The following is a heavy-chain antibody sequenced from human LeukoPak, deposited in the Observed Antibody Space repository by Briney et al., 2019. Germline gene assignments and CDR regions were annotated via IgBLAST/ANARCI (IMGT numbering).Heavy chain of an antibody. Sequence: NPGGSLRLSCAASGVTFSRDSMNWGRQAPGKGLEWVSSISSSSSYIYYADSVKGRFTISRDNAKNSLYLQKESLRAEDAGVYYCARGEYYYDGGYWGQGTLVTVSS. CDR2: ISSSSSYI. V-gene: IGHV3-21*01. CDR1: GVTFSRDS. J-gene: IGHJ4*02. CDR3: ARGEYYYDGGY. D-gene: IGHD3-22*01.